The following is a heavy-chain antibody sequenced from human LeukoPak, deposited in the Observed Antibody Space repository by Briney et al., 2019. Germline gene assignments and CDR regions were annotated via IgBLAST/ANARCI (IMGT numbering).Heavy chain of an antibody. V-gene: IGHV3-7*01. Sequence: GGSLRLSCVASGFTVDTYWMSWVRQAPGKGLDWVAHIKEDGTRKYYVDSVRGRFTISRDNAKNSLFLQMNSLRVEDTAVFYCVAWGSLVVWGQGTLVTVSS. CDR3: VAWGSLVV. J-gene: IGHJ4*02. CDR1: GFTVDTYW. D-gene: IGHD3-16*01. CDR2: IKEDGTRK.